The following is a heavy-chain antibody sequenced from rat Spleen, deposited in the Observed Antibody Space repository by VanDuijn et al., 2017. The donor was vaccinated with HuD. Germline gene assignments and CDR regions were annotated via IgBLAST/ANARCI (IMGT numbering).Heavy chain of an antibody. CDR2: MRYDGDT. J-gene: IGHJ3*01. CDR3: TRDHSFWGGYYPGGFAY. V-gene: IGHV2S30*01. D-gene: IGHD1-12*02. Sequence: QVQLKESGPGLVQPSQTLSLTCTVSGFPLTGNNVYWVRQPPGKGLEWMGRMRYDGDTYYNSALKSRLSISRDTSKNQVFLKLNSLQTDDTAIYFCTRDHSFWGGYYPGGFAYWGQGTLVTVSS. CDR1: GFPLTGNN.